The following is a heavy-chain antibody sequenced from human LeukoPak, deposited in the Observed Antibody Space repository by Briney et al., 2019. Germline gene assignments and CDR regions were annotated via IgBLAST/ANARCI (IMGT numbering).Heavy chain of an antibody. CDR2: IPYDEREK. Sequence: GESLKISCAASGFTFSHYAMHWVRQAPGKGLEWVALIPYDEREKYYAEPVEGRFTVSRDNSKNTLYLQMNALRGVDTAMYYCASDYGGYCCSYFDYWGQGTLVTVSS. J-gene: IGHJ4*02. V-gene: IGHV3-30*01. CDR3: ASDYGGYCCSYFDY. D-gene: IGHD5-12*01. CDR1: GFTFSHYA.